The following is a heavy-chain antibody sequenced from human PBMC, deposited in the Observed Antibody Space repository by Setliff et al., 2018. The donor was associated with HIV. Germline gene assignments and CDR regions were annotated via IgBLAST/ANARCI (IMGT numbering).Heavy chain of an antibody. CDR1: GYTLTSYG. J-gene: IGHJ5*02. D-gene: IGHD3-16*01. CDR3: ARDLDEAVKDADNYVPLDL. V-gene: IGHV1-69*11. CDR2: IIPILDTT. Sequence: SVKVSCKASGYTLTSYGISWVRKAPGRGLEWIGTIIPILDTTNYAQKFQDRVTITTDESTSTAYMELRSLTSEDTAVYYCARDLDEAVKDADNYVPLDLWGQGTLVTVSS.